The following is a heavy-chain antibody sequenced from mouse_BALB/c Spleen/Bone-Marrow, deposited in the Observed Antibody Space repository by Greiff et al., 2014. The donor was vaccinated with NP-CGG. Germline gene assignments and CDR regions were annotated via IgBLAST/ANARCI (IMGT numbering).Heavy chain of an antibody. D-gene: IGHD2-10*02. V-gene: IGHV1-31*01. CDR1: GYSFTGYT. Sequence: VQLQQSGPELVKPGASMKISCKASGYSFTGYTMNWVKQSHGKNLEWIGLINPYDGGASYNQKFKGKATLTVDKSSSTAYMELLSLTSEDSAVYYCARHGYGNYVAMDYWGQGTSVTVSS. CDR3: ARHGYGNYVAMDY. J-gene: IGHJ4*01. CDR2: INPYDGGA.